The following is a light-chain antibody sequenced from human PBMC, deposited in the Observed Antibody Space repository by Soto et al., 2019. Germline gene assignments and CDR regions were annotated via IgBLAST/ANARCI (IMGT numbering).Light chain of an antibody. V-gene: IGKV3D-20*02. CDR3: QQRSNWPPIT. J-gene: IGKJ5*01. Sequence: EIVLTQSPGTLSLSPGERATVSCRSSQSISSKYLAWYQQKSGQAPRLLIYAASRRATGVPDRFSGSASGTDYTLTISRLEPEDFAVYYCQQRSNWPPITFGQGTRLEIK. CDR1: QSISSKY. CDR2: AAS.